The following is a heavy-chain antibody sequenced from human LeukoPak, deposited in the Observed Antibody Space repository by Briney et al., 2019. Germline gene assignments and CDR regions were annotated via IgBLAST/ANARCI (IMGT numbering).Heavy chain of an antibody. D-gene: IGHD3-22*01. CDR3: AKDSQNYYDSSGYYWGSYFDY. J-gene: IGHJ4*02. CDR1: GFTFSVFA. CDR2: ISGSGGATT. Sequence: GGSLRRSCAASGFTFSVFAVSWVRQAPGKGLEWVSGISGSGGATTSYADSVKGRFTISRDDSKSTLYLEMNSLRAEDTAIYYCAKDSQNYYDSSGYYWGSYFDYWGQGTLVAVSS. V-gene: IGHV3-23*01.